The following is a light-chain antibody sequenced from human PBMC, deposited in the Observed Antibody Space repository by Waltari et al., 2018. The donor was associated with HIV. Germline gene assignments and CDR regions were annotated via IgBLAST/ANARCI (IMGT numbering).Light chain of an antibody. V-gene: IGKV1-8*01. CDR3: QQYHTYPLT. J-gene: IGKJ4*01. CDR1: QYISSY. Sequence: AIRMTQSPSSFSASTGDRVTITCRASQYISSYLAWYQQKPGKAPKLLIHGASTLESGVPSRFNGSGSGTDFTLTISCLQSEDFATYYCQQYHTYPLTFSGGTKVEI. CDR2: GAS.